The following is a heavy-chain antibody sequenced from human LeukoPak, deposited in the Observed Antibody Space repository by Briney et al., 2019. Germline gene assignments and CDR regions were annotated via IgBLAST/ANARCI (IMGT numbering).Heavy chain of an antibody. V-gene: IGHV4-59*01. D-gene: IGHD5-24*01. CDR3: ARAGERWLHWGFGAFDI. Sequence: SSETLSLTCTVSGGSISSYYWSWIRQPPGKGLEWIGYIYYSGSTNYNPSLKSRVTISVDTSKNQFSLKLSSVTAADTAVYYCARAGERWLHWGFGAFDIWGQGTMVTVSS. J-gene: IGHJ3*02. CDR2: IYYSGST. CDR1: GGSISSYY.